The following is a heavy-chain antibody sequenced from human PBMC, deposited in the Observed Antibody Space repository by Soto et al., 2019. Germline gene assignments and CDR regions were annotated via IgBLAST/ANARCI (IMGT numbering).Heavy chain of an antibody. Sequence: QVQLQESGPGLVKPSETLSLTCSVSGGSIGTYYWSWIRQPPGKGLEWIGFISYSGSINYNPSLKSRVTMSVDTSKKQFFLKLTSVTAADTAVYYCAREGILCNGGTCFDHWGQGTLVTVSS. CDR1: GGSIGTYY. CDR3: AREGILCNGGTCFDH. D-gene: IGHD2-15*01. J-gene: IGHJ4*02. CDR2: ISYSGSI. V-gene: IGHV4-59*01.